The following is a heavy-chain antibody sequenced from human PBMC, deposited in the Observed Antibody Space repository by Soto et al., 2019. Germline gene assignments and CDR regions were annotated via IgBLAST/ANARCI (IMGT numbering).Heavy chain of an antibody. V-gene: IGHV4-39*01. J-gene: IGHJ3*02. Sequence: SETLSLTCTVSGGSISSSSYYWGWIRQPPGKGLEWIGSIFYSGSTYYNPSLKSRVTISVDTSKNQFSLKLSSVTAADTAVYYCDCYYDSSGTNHAFDIWGQGTMVTVSS. CDR3: DCYYDSSGTNHAFDI. D-gene: IGHD3-22*01. CDR1: GGSISSSSYY. CDR2: IFYSGST.